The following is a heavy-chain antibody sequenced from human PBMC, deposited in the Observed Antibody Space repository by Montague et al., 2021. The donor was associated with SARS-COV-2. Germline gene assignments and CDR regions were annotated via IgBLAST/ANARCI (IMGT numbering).Heavy chain of an antibody. CDR3: ATGTRMYGMVF. V-gene: IGHV4-30-2*06. J-gene: IGHJ6*02. CDR2: IYQSGSD. CDR1: GGSVSSDDYG. Sequence: TLSLTCAVYGGSVSSDDYGWSWIRQSKGKGLEWKGYIYQSGSDYYNPSLKSRVTISIDTSNNQFSLNLRSVTAADTGLYYCATGTRMYGMVFWGPGTTVTVSS. D-gene: IGHD3-10*01.